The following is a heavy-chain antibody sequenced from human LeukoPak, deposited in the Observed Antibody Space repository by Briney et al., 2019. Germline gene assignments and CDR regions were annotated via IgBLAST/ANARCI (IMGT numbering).Heavy chain of an antibody. CDR3: ARQTIETSLGGVPDYFDS. J-gene: IGHJ4*02. V-gene: IGHV4-39*07. Sequence: SETLSLTCTVSGVSISSGHYFWAWIRQPPGRRLECIASVPYSGSTYYDPSFNGRVTLSVDTSKNQFSLRLTSVTAADTAVYYGARQTIETSLGGVPDYFDSWGQGTPVTVSS. D-gene: IGHD3-16*01. CDR1: GVSISSGHYF. CDR2: VPYSGST.